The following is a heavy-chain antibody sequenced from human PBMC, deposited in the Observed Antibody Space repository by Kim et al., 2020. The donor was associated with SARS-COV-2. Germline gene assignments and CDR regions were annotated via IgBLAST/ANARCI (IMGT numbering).Heavy chain of an antibody. CDR1: GFTFGDYA. J-gene: IGHJ6*02. V-gene: IGHV3-49*04. D-gene: IGHD2-15*01. CDR3: GGYCSGGSCRLHYYGMDV. CDR2: IRSKAYGGTT. Sequence: GGSLRLSCTASGFTFGDYAMSWVRQAPGKGLEWVGFIRSKAYGGTTEYAASVKGRFTISRDDSKSIAYLQMNSLKTEDTAVYYCGGYCSGGSCRLHYYGMDVWGQGTTVTVSS.